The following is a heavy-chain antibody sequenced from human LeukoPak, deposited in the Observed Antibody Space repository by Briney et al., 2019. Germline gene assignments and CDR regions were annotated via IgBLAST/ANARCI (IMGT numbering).Heavy chain of an antibody. CDR1: GXSISNYY. CDR3: ARGYSSSWYYFDN. J-gene: IGHJ4*02. Sequence: SETLSLTCTVSGXSISNYYWSWIRQPPGKGLEWIGYFHYSGSTNYSPSLKSRATISVDTSRSQFSLKLSSVTAADTAVYYCARGYSSSWYYFDNWGQGTLVTVSS. D-gene: IGHD6-13*01. V-gene: IGHV4-59*08. CDR2: FHYSGST.